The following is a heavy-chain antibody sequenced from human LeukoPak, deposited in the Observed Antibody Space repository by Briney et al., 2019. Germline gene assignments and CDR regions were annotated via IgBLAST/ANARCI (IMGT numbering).Heavy chain of an antibody. CDR1: GFTVSSNY. Sequence: GGSLRLSCAASGFTVSSNYMSWVRQAPGKGLEWVSVIYSGGSTYYADSVKGRFTISRDNSKNTLYLQMNSLRAEDTAVYYCARDSRGVDTAMVNYYYYYMDVWGKGTTVTISS. CDR2: IYSGGST. J-gene: IGHJ6*03. D-gene: IGHD5-18*01. V-gene: IGHV3-53*01. CDR3: ARDSRGVDTAMVNYYYYYMDV.